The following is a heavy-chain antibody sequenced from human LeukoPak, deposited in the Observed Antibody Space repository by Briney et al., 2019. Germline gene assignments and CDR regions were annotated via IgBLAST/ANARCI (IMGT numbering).Heavy chain of an antibody. Sequence: SETLSLTCAVYGGSFSGYYWSWIRQPPGEGLEWIGEINHSGSTNYNPSLKSRVTISVDTSKNQFSLKLSSVTAADTAVYYCARGQPLRRMLYGSGSVSSYLLDYWGQGTLVTVSS. CDR1: GGSFSGYY. CDR2: INHSGST. CDR3: ARGQPLRRMLYGSGSVSSYLLDY. V-gene: IGHV4-34*01. D-gene: IGHD3-10*01. J-gene: IGHJ4*02.